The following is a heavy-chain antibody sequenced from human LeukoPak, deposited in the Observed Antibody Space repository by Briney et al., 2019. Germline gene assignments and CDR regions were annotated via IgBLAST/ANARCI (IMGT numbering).Heavy chain of an antibody. CDR2: ISSSSSTM. CDR1: GFTFSSYS. J-gene: IGHJ4*02. Sequence: GGSLRLSCAASGFTFSSYSMNWVRQAPGKGLEWVSYISSSSSTMYYADSVKGRFTISRDNAKNSLYLQMNSLRAEDTAVYYCARAPSIVDYWGQGTLVTVSS. D-gene: IGHD3-16*02. V-gene: IGHV3-48*01. CDR3: ARAPSIVDY.